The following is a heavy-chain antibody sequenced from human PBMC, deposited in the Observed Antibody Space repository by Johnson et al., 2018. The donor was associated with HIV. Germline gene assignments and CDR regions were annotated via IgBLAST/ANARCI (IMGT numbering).Heavy chain of an antibody. J-gene: IGHJ3*02. CDR2: IRSKPYSSAT. CDR1: GLTFSDSA. CDR3: TRTDDAYHYDTFGYIDAFDI. Sequence: VQLVESGGGVVQPGRSLRLSCAASGLTFSDSALHWVRQAPEKGLEWVGRIRSKPYSSATAYAASVTGRFTISRDDSKNMTYLQMNSLKTEDTAVYYCTRTDDAYHYDTFGYIDAFDIWGQGKMVTVSS. D-gene: IGHD3-22*01. V-gene: IGHV3-73*01.